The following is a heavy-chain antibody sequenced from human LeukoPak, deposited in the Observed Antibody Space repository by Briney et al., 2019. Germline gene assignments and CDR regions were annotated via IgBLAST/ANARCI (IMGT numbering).Heavy chain of an antibody. D-gene: IGHD5-18*01. CDR2: IYSGGST. V-gene: IGHV3-53*01. Sequence: GGSLRLSCAASGFTVSSNYMSWVRQAPGKGLEWVSVIYSGGSTYYADSVKGRFTISRDNSKNTLYLQMNSLRAEDTAVYYCAREDSYGWSHFDYWGQGTLVTVSS. J-gene: IGHJ4*02. CDR3: AREDSYGWSHFDY. CDR1: GFTVSSNY.